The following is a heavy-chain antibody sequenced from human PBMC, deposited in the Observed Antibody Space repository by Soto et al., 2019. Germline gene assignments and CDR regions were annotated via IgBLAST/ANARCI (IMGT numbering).Heavy chain of an antibody. Sequence: SETLSLTCTVSGDSIRNQYWSWIRRPPGKGLEWIGYIYKSGSTKYNPSLESRLTISADTSKNQFSLKLTSVTAADTAVYYCARTLDYGHMDVWGKGTTVTVSS. CDR1: GDSIRNQY. V-gene: IGHV4-59*11. J-gene: IGHJ6*03. D-gene: IGHD3-16*01. CDR3: ARTLDYGHMDV. CDR2: IYKSGST.